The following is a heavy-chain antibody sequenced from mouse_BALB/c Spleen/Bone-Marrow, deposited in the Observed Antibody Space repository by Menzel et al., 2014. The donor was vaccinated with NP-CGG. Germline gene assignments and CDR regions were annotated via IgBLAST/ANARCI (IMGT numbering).Heavy chain of an antibody. CDR1: GYTFTNFW. D-gene: IGHD1-1*01. CDR2: VYPGSDTA. Sequence: LQQSGSELVRPGASVKLSCKASGYTFTNFWMHWVRQRPGQGLEWIGNVYPGSDTANYGEKFKSKATLTVDTSSGTAYMQLSSLTSEDSAVYYCTRSLYYYPAYWGQGTLVTVST. V-gene: IGHV1S22*01. CDR3: TRSLYYYPAY. J-gene: IGHJ3*01.